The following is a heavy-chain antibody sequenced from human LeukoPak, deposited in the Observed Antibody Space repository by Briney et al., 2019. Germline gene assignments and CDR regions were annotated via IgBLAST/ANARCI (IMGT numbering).Heavy chain of an antibody. CDR2: FDPEDGET. CDR3: ATAALELRGYSYGGGDAFDN. V-gene: IGHV1-24*01. J-gene: IGHJ3*02. CDR1: GYTLTELS. Sequence: ASVKVSCKVSGYTLTELSMHWVRQAPGKGLEWMGGFDPEDGETIYAQKFQGRVTMTEDTSTDTAYMKLSSLRSEDTAVYYCATAALELRGYSYGGGDAFDNWGQGTMVTVSS. D-gene: IGHD5-18*01.